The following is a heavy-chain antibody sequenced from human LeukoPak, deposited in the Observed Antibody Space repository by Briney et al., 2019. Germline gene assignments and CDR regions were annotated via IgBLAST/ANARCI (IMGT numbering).Heavy chain of an antibody. CDR1: GGSISSSNW. D-gene: IGHD6-19*01. CDR2: IYHSGST. CDR3: ARGEQCLVRTSTYYFDY. V-gene: IGHV4-4*02. Sequence: SETMSLTCAVSGGSISSSNWWSWVRQPPGKGLEWIGEIYHSGSTNYNPSLKSRVTISVDKSKNQFSLKLSSVTAADTAVYYCARGEQCLVRTSTYYFDYWGQGTLVTVSS. J-gene: IGHJ4*02.